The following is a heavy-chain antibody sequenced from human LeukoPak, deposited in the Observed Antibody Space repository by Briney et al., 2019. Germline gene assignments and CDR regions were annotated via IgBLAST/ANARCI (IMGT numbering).Heavy chain of an antibody. CDR1: GGSISSYY. Sequence: SETLSLTCTVSGGSISSYYWTWIRRPPGKGLEWIGNIYYSGSINYNPSLESRVTISVDTSKNQFSLKLSSVTVADTAVYYCARRPGVSSWIQHAFDIWGQGTMVTVSS. CDR2: IYYSGSI. V-gene: IGHV4-59*12. J-gene: IGHJ3*02. D-gene: IGHD5-18*01. CDR3: ARRPGVSSWIQHAFDI.